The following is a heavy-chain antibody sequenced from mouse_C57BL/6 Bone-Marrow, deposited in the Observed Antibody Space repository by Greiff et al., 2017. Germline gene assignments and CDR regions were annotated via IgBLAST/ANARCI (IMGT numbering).Heavy chain of an antibody. J-gene: IGHJ1*03. CDR1: GFNIQDDY. CDR3: TLYYGSSYWYFGV. Sequence: EVQLQQSGAELVRPGASVKLSCTASGFNIQDDYMHWVKQRPEQGLEWIGWIDPENGDTEYGSKFPGKATLTADTSSNTAYLQLSSLTSDYTAVYYCTLYYGSSYWYFGVWGTGTTVTVSS. V-gene: IGHV14-4*01. D-gene: IGHD1-1*01. CDR2: IDPENGDT.